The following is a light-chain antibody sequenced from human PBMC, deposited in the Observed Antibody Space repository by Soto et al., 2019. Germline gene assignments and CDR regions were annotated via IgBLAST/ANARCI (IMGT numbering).Light chain of an antibody. V-gene: IGKV3-15*01. J-gene: IGKJ1*01. CDR1: QSLGTI. CDR3: QQYNQWPRT. Sequence: EIVMTQSPATLSVSPGERATLSCRASQSLGTILAWFQHKPGQVPRLLIHGASTRATGIPARFSGSGSGTEFTLTISSLQSEDFAVYYCQQYNQWPRTFGQGTKV. CDR2: GAS.